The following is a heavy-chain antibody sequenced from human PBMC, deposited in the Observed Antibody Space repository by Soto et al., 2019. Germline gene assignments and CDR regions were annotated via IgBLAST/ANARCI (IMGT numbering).Heavy chain of an antibody. J-gene: IGHJ6*02. CDR1: GFSLSTSGVG. Sequence: QITLKESGPTLVRPTQTLTLTCTFSGFSLSTSGVGVGWIRQPPGKALEWLALIYWEDDKGYSPSLKSRLTITQDTSTNQVVLTMTNMDPVDTATYYCAHSRCGGDCLQSYSSHSYYGMDVWGQGTTVTVSS. V-gene: IGHV2-5*02. CDR2: IYWEDDK. D-gene: IGHD2-21*02. CDR3: AHSRCGGDCLQSYSSHSYYGMDV.